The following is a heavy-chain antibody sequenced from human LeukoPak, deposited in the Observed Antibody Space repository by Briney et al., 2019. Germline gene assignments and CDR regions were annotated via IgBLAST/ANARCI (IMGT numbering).Heavy chain of an antibody. CDR1: GFTFSSYT. CDR3: ARDKLTGNAFDI. D-gene: IGHD3-10*01. V-gene: IGHV3-21*01. J-gene: IGHJ3*02. Sequence: GGSLRLSCVASGFTFSSYTMSWVRQAPGKGLEWVSAISSSSSSTSYADSVKGRFTISRDNAKNSLFLQMNSLRAEDTAVYYCARDKLTGNAFDIWGQGTMVTVSS. CDR2: ISSSSSST.